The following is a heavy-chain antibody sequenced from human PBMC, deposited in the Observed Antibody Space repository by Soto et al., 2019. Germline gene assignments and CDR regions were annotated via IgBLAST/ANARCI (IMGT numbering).Heavy chain of an antibody. D-gene: IGHD5-18*01. Sequence: GSLRLSCDASGFTFNLYGMHWVRQAPGKGLEWVAVISYDGSDKYYADSVRGRFTISRDNTKNTVWLQMNSLRGEDTAVYYCAKERRYSFDALDLLGQGTLVTVSS. V-gene: IGHV3-30*18. CDR2: ISYDGSDK. CDR1: GFTFNLYG. J-gene: IGHJ3*01. CDR3: AKERRYSFDALDL.